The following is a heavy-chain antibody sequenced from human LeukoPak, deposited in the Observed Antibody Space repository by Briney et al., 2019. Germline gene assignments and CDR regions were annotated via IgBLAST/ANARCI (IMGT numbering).Heavy chain of an antibody. V-gene: IGHV1-69*01. CDR3: AREPSGAHFDY. CDR2: IIPIFGTA. D-gene: IGHD3-10*01. Sequence: SVNVSCKASGGTFSIYAISWVRQAPAQGLEWMGVIIPIFGTANYAQKFQGRVTITADESTSTAYMELSSLRSEDTAVYYCAREPSGAHFDYWGQGTLVTVSS. J-gene: IGHJ4*02. CDR1: GGTFSIYA.